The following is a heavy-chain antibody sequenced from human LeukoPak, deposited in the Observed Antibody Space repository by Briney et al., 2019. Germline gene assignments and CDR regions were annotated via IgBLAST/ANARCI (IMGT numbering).Heavy chain of an antibody. J-gene: IGHJ3*02. CDR1: GGSITKNGYY. Sequence: SPSLSPTCSVAGGSITKNGYYWGWIRGSPETGLEWIGGMHYSGSTYYNPSLNSRVTISVDTSKNQFSLKLTSVTAADTAVYYCARRGIAARQCPNAFDIWGQGTMVTVSS. V-gene: IGHV4-39*07. CDR2: MHYSGST. D-gene: IGHD6-6*01. CDR3: ARRGIAARQCPNAFDI.